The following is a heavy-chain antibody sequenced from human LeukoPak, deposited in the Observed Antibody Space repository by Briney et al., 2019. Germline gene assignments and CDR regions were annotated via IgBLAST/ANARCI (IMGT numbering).Heavy chain of an antibody. Sequence: GGSLRLPCAASGFTFDDYAMHWVRQAPGKGLEWVSAISNDGGGTTYADFVKGRFSVSRDNSKNTLFLQMNSLRAEDTALYYCAKGSSGYFFDLWGQGTLVTVSS. J-gene: IGHJ4*02. CDR1: GFTFDDYA. D-gene: IGHD3-22*01. CDR2: ISNDGGGT. CDR3: AKGSSGYFFDL. V-gene: IGHV3-23*01.